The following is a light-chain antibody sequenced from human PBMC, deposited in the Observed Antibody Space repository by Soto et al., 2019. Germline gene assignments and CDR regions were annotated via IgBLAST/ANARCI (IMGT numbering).Light chain of an antibody. V-gene: IGKV3-20*01. CDR3: QHYGSSPYT. Sequence: EIVLTQSPGTLSLSPGERATLSCRASQSVSSSYLAWYQQKPGQAPRLLIYGASSRATGIPDRFSGSGSGTDFTLTISRLEPEGFAVYYCQHYGSSPYTFGQGTKLEI. J-gene: IGKJ2*01. CDR2: GAS. CDR1: QSVSSSY.